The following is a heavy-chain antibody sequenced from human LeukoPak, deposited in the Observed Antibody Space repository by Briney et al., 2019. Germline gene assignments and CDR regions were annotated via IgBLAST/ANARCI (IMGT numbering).Heavy chain of an antibody. Sequence: SQTLSLTCALSGDSVSSNSAAWNWIRQSPSRGLEWLVRTYYRSNLYNDYAVSVKSRITINPDTSKNQFSLQLNSVTPEDTAVYYCAREYSSGWSRWDYYGMDVWGQGTTVTVSS. J-gene: IGHJ6*02. CDR3: AREYSSGWSRWDYYGMDV. V-gene: IGHV6-1*01. CDR1: GDSVSSNSAA. CDR2: TYYRSNLYN. D-gene: IGHD6-19*01.